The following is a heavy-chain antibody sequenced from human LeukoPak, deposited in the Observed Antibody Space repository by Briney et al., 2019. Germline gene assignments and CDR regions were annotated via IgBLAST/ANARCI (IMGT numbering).Heavy chain of an antibody. V-gene: IGHV3-48*01. Sequence: GGSLRLSCAASGFTFSSYSMNWVRQAPGKGLEWVSYISSGSSTIYYADSVKGRFTISRDNAKNSLYLQMNGLRAEDTAVYYCARDQGYCSGGSCYAFDYWGQGTLVTVSS. CDR2: ISSGSSTI. J-gene: IGHJ4*02. CDR1: GFTFSSYS. D-gene: IGHD2-15*01. CDR3: ARDQGYCSGGSCYAFDY.